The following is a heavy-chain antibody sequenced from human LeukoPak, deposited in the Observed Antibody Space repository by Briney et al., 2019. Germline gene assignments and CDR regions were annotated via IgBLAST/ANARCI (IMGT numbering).Heavy chain of an antibody. D-gene: IGHD3-9*01. J-gene: IGHJ6*04. V-gene: IGHV3-30*04. CDR3: ARDEVLRYFDWFSYYGMDV. CDR2: ISYDGSNK. CDR1: GFTFSSYA. Sequence: GGSLRLSCAASGFTFSSYAMHWVRQAPGKGLEWVAVISYDGSNKYYADSVKGRFTISRDSSKNTLYLQMNSLRAGDTAVYYCARDEVLRYFDWFSYYGMDVWGKGTTVTVSS.